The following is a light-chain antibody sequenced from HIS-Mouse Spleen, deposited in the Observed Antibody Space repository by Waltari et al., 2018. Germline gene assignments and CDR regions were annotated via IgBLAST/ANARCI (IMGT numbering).Light chain of an antibody. V-gene: IGLV3-21*02. CDR1: NIGSKS. Sequence: SYVLTQPPSVSVAPGQTARIPCGGNNIGSKSVQWYQQKPGQAPVLVVYDDSDRPSGIPERFSGSNSGNTATLTISRVEAGDEADYYCQVWDSSSDRVFGTGTKVTVL. CDR3: QVWDSSSDRV. J-gene: IGLJ1*01. CDR2: DDS.